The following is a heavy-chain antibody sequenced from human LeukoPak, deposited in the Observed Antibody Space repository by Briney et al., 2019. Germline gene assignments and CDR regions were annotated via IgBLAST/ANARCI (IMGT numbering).Heavy chain of an antibody. V-gene: IGHV4-4*07. J-gene: IGHJ5*02. D-gene: IGHD6-13*01. CDR2: IYNSESI. Sequence: PSETLSLTCTVSGGSINGYYWSWIRQPAGKGLEWIGRIYNSESINYNPSLKSRVTMSIDTSKNQFSLKLYSVTAADTAVYYCARDRSSSYTRDWFDPWGQGALVTVSS. CDR1: GGSINGYY. CDR3: ARDRSSSYTRDWFDP.